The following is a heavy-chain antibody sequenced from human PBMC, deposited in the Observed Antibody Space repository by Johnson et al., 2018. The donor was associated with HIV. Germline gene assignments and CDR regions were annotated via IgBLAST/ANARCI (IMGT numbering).Heavy chain of an antibody. CDR1: GFTFNSDW. D-gene: IGHD5-18*01. CDR2: ISWNGGDT. Sequence: EQLVESGGGLIHPGGSLRLSCVASGFTFNSDWMTWVRQAPGKGLEWVSGISWNGGDTGYTDSVRGRFTISRDNSKNTLYLQMNSLRAEDTAVYYCARVTHIQLWANDAFDIWGQGTMVTVSS. J-gene: IGHJ3*02. CDR3: ARVTHIQLWANDAFDI. V-gene: IGHV3-20*04.